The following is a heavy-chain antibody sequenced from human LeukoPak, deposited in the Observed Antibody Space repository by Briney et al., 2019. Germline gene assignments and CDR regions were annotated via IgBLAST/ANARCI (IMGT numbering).Heavy chain of an antibody. J-gene: IGHJ6*03. CDR2: IYYSGST. CDR1: GGSISSYY. V-gene: IGHV4-59*01. Sequence: SETLSLTXTVSGGSISSYYWSWIRQPPGKGLEWIGYIYYSGSTNYNPSLKSRVTISVDTSKNQFSLKLSSVTAADTAVYYCARGAGSYYDILTGYHSYYYYYMDVWGKGTTVTVSS. D-gene: IGHD3-9*01. CDR3: ARGAGSYYDILTGYHSYYYYYMDV.